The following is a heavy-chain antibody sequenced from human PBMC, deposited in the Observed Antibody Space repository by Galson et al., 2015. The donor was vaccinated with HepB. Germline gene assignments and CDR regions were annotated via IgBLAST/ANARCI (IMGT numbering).Heavy chain of an antibody. CDR2: IIPIFGTA. CDR1: GGTFSSYA. V-gene: IGHV1-69*13. J-gene: IGHJ4*02. D-gene: IGHD4-23*01. CDR3: ARVGLPGNSKWDY. Sequence: SVKVSCKASGGTFSSYAISWVRQAPGQELEWMGGIIPIFGTANYAQKFQGRVTITADESTSTAYMELSSLRSEDTAVYYCARVGLPGNSKWDYWGQGTLVTVSS.